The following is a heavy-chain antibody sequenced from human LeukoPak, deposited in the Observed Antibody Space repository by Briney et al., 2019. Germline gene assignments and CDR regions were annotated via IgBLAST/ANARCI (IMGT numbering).Heavy chain of an antibody. J-gene: IGHJ4*02. D-gene: IGHD3-3*01. CDR2: IIPILGIA. CDR3: ARVPRRYYDFWSGYHSLDY. CDR1: GGTFSSYA. V-gene: IGHV1-69*04. Sequence: ASVKVSCKASGGTFSSYAISWVRQAPGQGLEWMGRIIPILGIANYAQKFQGRVTITADKSTSTAYVELSSLRSEDTAVYYCARVPRRYYDFWSGYHSLDYWGQGTLVTVSS.